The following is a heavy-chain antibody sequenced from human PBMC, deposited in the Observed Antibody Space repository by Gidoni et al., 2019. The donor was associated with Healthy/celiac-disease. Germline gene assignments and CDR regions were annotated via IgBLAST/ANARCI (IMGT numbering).Heavy chain of an antibody. D-gene: IGHD2-2*02. CDR2: IYYRGST. V-gene: IGHV4-39*01. Sequence: QLQLQESGPGLVKPSETLSLTCTVPGGSISSSSYYWGWIRQPPGKGLEWIGSIYYRGSTYYNPSLKSRVTISVDTSKNQFSLKLSSMTAADTAVYYCARLGYCSSTSCSTFDYWGQGTLVTVSS. CDR3: ARLGYCSSTSCSTFDY. CDR1: GGSISSSSYY. J-gene: IGHJ4*02.